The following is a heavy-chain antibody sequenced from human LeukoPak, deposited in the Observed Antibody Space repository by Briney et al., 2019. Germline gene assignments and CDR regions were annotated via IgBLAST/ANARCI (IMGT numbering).Heavy chain of an antibody. CDR3: ARPSYYYDSSGYLAH. J-gene: IGHJ4*02. Sequence: PSETLSLTCAVYGGSFSGYYWSWIRQSPGRGLEWIGEINHSGSTNYNPSLKSRVTISVDTSKNQFSLKLSSVTAADTAVYYCARPSYYYDSSGYLAHWGQGTLVTVSS. V-gene: IGHV4-34*01. CDR2: INHSGST. D-gene: IGHD3-22*01. CDR1: GGSFSGYY.